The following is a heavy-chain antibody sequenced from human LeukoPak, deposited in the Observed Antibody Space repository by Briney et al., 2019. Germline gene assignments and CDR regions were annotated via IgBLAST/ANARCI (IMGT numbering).Heavy chain of an antibody. CDR1: GFTFSSYS. CDR2: ISSSSSYI. D-gene: IGHD3-16*02. J-gene: IGHJ4*02. V-gene: IGHV3-21*01. Sequence: PGGSLRLSCAASGFTFSSYSINWVRQAPGKGLEWVSSISSSSSYIYYADSVKGRFTISRDNAKNSLYLQMNSLRAEDTAVYYCARGAHDVWGSYRPYYFDYWGQGTLVTVSS. CDR3: ARGAHDVWGSYRPYYFDY.